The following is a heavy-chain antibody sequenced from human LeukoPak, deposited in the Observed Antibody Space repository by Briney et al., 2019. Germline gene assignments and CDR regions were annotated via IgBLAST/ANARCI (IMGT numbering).Heavy chain of an antibody. J-gene: IGHJ4*02. V-gene: IGHV3-53*01. CDR1: GFTVSSNY. D-gene: IGHD4-17*01. Sequence: PGGSLRLSCAASGFTVSSNYMSWARQAPGKGLEWVSVIYSGGSTYYADSVKGRFTISRDNSKNTLYLQMNSLRAEDTAVYYCARSRLWGDYSFDYWGQGTLVTVSS. CDR3: ARSRLWGDYSFDY. CDR2: IYSGGST.